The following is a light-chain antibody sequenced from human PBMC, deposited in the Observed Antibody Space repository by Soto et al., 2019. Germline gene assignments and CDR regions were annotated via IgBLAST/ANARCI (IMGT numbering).Light chain of an antibody. J-gene: IGKJ2*01. CDR3: QQYKTYWYT. V-gene: IGKV1-5*03. CDR2: KAS. Sequence: DIQMTQSPSTLSASVGDRVTITCRASQSISSWLAWYQQKPGKAPKLLIYKASSLESGVPSRFSVSGSATEFTRTISRLQPDDFATYYCQQYKTYWYTFGQGTKVE. CDR1: QSISSW.